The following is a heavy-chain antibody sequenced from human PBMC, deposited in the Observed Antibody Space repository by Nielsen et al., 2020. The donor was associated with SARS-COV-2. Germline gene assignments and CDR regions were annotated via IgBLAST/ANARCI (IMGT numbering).Heavy chain of an antibody. J-gene: IGHJ6*03. D-gene: IGHD3-3*01. CDR1: GFTFSSTY. V-gene: IGHV3-74*01. Sequence: GGSLRLSCSASGFTFSSTYMDWVRQAPGQGLVWVSRINPSGSGTTYADFVKGRFAVSRDNAENTVVLQMHSLRVEDTAVYFCAGGADFWTGTQKYYMDVWGKGTTVTVSS. CDR3: AGGADFWTGTQKYYMDV. CDR2: INPSGSGT.